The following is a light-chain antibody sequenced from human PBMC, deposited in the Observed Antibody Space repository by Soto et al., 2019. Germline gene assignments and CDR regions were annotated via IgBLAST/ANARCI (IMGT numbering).Light chain of an antibody. CDR2: EVT. J-gene: IGLJ1*01. Sequence: QSALTQPPSASGSPGQSVTISCTGTSSDVGGYDYVSWYQQRPGKAPKLLIHEVTKRPSGVPDRFSGSKSGNTASLTVSGLQAEDEADYYCSLYAGRTLYVFGTGTKVTVL. CDR3: SLYAGRTLYV. CDR1: SSDVGGYDY. V-gene: IGLV2-8*01.